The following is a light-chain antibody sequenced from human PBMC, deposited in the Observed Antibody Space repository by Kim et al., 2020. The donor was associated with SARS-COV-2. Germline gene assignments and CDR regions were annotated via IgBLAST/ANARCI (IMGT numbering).Light chain of an antibody. CDR3: QQYGSSPRFT. CDR2: GAS. J-gene: IGKJ3*01. V-gene: IGKV3-20*01. CDR1: QSVGSSY. Sequence: PGERATLSCRASQSVGSSYLAWYQQKPGQAPRLLIYGASSRATGIPDRFSGSGSGTDFTLTISRLEPEDFAVYYCQQYGSSPRFTFGPGTKVDIK.